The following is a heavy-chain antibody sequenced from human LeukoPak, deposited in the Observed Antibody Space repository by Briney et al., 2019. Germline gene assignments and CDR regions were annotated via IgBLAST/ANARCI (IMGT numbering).Heavy chain of an antibody. D-gene: IGHD6-19*01. Sequence: ASVKVSCKASGYTFTSYDISWVRQATGQGLEWMGWMNPNSGGTNYAQKFQGRVTMTRDTSISTAYLELSRLRSDDTAVYYCAKARGIAVAATPDYWGQGTLVTVSS. CDR2: MNPNSGGT. CDR1: GYTFTSYD. V-gene: IGHV1-2*02. J-gene: IGHJ4*02. CDR3: AKARGIAVAATPDY.